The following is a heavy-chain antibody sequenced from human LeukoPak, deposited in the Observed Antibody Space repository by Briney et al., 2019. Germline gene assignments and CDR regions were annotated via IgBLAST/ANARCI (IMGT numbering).Heavy chain of an antibody. CDR2: ISGSGGST. CDR1: GFTFSSYA. CDR3: AKAFRLGYCSGGSCYGPDV. Sequence: GGSLRLSCAASGFTFSSYAMSWVRQAPGKGLEWVSAISGSGGSTYYADSVKGRFTISRDNSKNTLYLQMNSLRAEDTAVYYCAKAFRLGYCSGGSCYGPDVWGQGTTVTVPS. J-gene: IGHJ6*02. D-gene: IGHD2-15*01. V-gene: IGHV3-23*01.